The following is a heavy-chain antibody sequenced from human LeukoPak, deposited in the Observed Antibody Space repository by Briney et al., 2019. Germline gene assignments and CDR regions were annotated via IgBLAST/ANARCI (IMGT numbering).Heavy chain of an antibody. Sequence: PSETLSLTCAVSGGSISSGGYSWSWIRQPPGKGLEWIGYIYHSGSTYYNPSLKSRVTISVDRSKNQFSLKLSSVTAADTAVYCCARAFRGVTGWFDPWGQGTLVTVSS. V-gene: IGHV4-30-2*01. J-gene: IGHJ5*02. CDR3: ARAFRGVTGWFDP. CDR1: GGSISSGGYS. D-gene: IGHD3-10*01. CDR2: IYHSGST.